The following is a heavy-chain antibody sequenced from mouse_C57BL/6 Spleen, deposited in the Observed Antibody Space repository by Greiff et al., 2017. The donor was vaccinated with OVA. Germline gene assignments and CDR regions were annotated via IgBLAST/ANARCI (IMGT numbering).Heavy chain of an antibody. J-gene: IGHJ2*01. CDR2: IDPETGGT. CDR1: GYTFTDYE. CDR3: TRGDLTGALFDY. Sequence: QVQLQQSGAELVRPGASVTLSCKASGYTFTDYEMHWVKQTPVHGLEWIGAIDPETGGTAYNQKFKGKAILTADKSSSTAYMELRSLTSEDSAVYYCTRGDLTGALFDYWGQGTTRTVSS. V-gene: IGHV1-15*01. D-gene: IGHD4-1*01.